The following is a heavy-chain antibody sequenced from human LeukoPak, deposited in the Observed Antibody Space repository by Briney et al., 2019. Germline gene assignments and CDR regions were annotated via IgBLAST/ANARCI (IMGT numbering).Heavy chain of an antibody. CDR3: TRARHLRYFDWLLIFDY. CDR1: GYTFTSYD. D-gene: IGHD3-9*01. V-gene: IGHV1-8*01. CDR2: MNPNSGNT. Sequence: GASVKVSCKASGYTFTSYDINWVRQATGQGLEWMGWMNPNSGNTGYAQKFQGRVTMTRNTSISTAYMELSSLRSEDTAVYYCTRARHLRYFDWLLIFDYWGQGTLVTVSS. J-gene: IGHJ4*02.